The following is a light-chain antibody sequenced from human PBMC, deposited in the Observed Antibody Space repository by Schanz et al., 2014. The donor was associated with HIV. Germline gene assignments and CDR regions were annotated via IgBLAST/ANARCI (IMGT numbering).Light chain of an antibody. CDR1: QGISNY. CDR3: QKYDSAPLT. Sequence: IQMTQSPSSLSASVGDRVSITCRTSQGISNYLAWYQQKPGKVPKLLIYAASTLQPGVPSRFRGSGSGTEFTLTISSLQPEDVATYYCQKYDSAPLTFGPGTKVDIK. CDR2: AAS. V-gene: IGKV1-27*01. J-gene: IGKJ3*01.